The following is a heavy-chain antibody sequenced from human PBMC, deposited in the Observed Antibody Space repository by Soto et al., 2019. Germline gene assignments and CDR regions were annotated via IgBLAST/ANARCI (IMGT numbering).Heavy chain of an antibody. CDR2: INPSGGST. CDR3: ARDRTTYAVAGTGVFDY. V-gene: IGHV1-46*01. Sequence: QVQLVQSGAEVKKPGASVKVSCKASGYTFTSYYMHWVRQAPGQGLEWMGIINPSGGSTSYAQKLQGRVTMTRDTSTSTVYMELSSLRSEDTAVYDCARDRTTYAVAGTGVFDYWGQGTLVTVSS. CDR1: GYTFTSYY. J-gene: IGHJ4*02. D-gene: IGHD6-19*01.